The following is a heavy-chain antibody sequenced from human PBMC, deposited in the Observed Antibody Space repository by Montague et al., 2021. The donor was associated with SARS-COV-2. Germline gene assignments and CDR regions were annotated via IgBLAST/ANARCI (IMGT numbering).Heavy chain of an antibody. D-gene: IGHD3-10*01. V-gene: IGHV4-59*08. Sequence: SETLSLICTVSDGSIRSYYWNWMRQTPGKGLEWIGYMHDSGTANYNPSLRSRVTLMVDASRNQFSLELSSVTAADTAMYYCTRLPRGSGTWGYFDYWAQGTLVTVSS. CDR1: DGSIRSYY. CDR3: TRLPRGSGTWGYFDY. J-gene: IGHJ4*02. CDR2: MHDSGTA.